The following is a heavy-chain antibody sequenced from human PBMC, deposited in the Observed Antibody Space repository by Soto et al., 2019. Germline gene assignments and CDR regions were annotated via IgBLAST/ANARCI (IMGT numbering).Heavy chain of an antibody. CDR3: ATTYYYGSGSYSPPHYFYD. J-gene: IGHJ4*02. D-gene: IGHD3-10*01. CDR2: IYYSGST. Sequence: SETLSLTCTVSGGSISSYYWSWIRQPPGKGLEWIGYIYYSGSTNYNPSLKSRVTISVDTSKNQFSLKLSSVTAADTAVYYCATTYYYGSGSYSPPHYFYDWGKGTLVTVSS. V-gene: IGHV4-59*01. CDR1: GGSISSYY.